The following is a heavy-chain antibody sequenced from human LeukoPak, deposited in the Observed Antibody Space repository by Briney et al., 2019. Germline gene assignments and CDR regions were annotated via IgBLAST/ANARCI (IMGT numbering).Heavy chain of an antibody. CDR2: IIPIFGTA. CDR1: GGTFSSYA. D-gene: IGHD3-3*01. CDR3: ARGGITIFGVEGFKTYYFDY. J-gene: IGHJ4*02. Sequence: SVKVSCKASGGTFSSYAISWVRQAPGQGLEWMGGIIPIFGTANYAQKFQGRVTITADESTSTAYMELSSLRSEDTAVYYCARGGITIFGVEGFKTYYFDYWGQGTLVTVSS. V-gene: IGHV1-69*13.